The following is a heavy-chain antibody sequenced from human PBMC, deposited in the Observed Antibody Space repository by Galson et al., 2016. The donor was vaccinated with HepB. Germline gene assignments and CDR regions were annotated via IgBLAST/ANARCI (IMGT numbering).Heavy chain of an antibody. V-gene: IGHV4-61*01. D-gene: IGHD1-26*01. J-gene: IGHJ4*02. Sequence: LSLTCSISGVSVSNDRLYWSWIRQPPGKGLEWIGFYHYSGNTNYNASLKSRVTISFDTSKNQFSRKLRSVTAADTAVYYCAKDNSGSYIDYWGQGILVTVSS. CDR2: YHYSGNT. CDR1: GVSVSNDRLY. CDR3: AKDNSGSYIDY.